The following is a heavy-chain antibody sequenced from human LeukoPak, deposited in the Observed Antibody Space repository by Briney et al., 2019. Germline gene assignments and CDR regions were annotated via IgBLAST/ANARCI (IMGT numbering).Heavy chain of an antibody. V-gene: IGHV4-59*01. D-gene: IGHD6-19*01. J-gene: IGHJ4*02. CDR3: ARDNSSGWYFLDY. CDR1: GGSISSYY. Sequence: SETLSLTCTVSGGSISSYYWSWIRQPPGRGLEWIGYIYYSGSTNYNPSLKSRVTISVDTSKNQFSLKLSSVTAADTAVYYCARDNSSGWYFLDYWGQGTLVTVSS. CDR2: IYYSGST.